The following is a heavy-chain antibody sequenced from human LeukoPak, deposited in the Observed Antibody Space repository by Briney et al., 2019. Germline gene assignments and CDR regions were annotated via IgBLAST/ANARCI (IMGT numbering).Heavy chain of an antibody. CDR2: INPSGGST. D-gene: IGHD2-21*02. CDR3: ARGEAYCGGDCYSSYYYYYMDV. Sequence: WASVKVSCKASGYTFTSYYMHWVRQAPGQGLEWMGIINPSGGSTRYAQKFQGRVTMTRDTSISTAYMELSRLRSDDTAVYYCARGEAYCGGDCYSSYYYYYMDVWGEGTTVTISS. V-gene: IGHV1-46*01. J-gene: IGHJ6*03. CDR1: GYTFTSYY.